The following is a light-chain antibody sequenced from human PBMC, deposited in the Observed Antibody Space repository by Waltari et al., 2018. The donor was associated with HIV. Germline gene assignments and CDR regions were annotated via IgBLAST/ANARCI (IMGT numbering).Light chain of an antibody. V-gene: IGKV2-24*01. CDR2: WAS. J-gene: IGKJ4*01. CDR3: QQYYNTPLT. CDR1: HSLVHSDGNTY. Sequence: DVVMTQTPLSSPVTLGQSASISCRSSHSLVHSDGNTYLSWLQQRPGQPPNLLIYWASIRESGVPDRFSGSGSGTDFTLTISSLQAEDVAVYYCQQYYNTPLTFGGGTKVEIK.